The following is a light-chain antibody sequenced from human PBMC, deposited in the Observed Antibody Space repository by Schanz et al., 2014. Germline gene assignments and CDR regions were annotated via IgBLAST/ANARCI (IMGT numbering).Light chain of an antibody. Sequence: ALTQPPSASGSPGQSVTISCTGTSSDVGGYNYVSWYQQHPGKAPKLMIYEVSKRPSGVPDRFSGSKSGNTASLTVSGLQAEDEADYYCTSYAGSNNFGVFGTGTKLTVL. CDR3: TSYAGSNNFGV. J-gene: IGLJ1*01. V-gene: IGLV2-8*01. CDR1: SSDVGGYNY. CDR2: EVS.